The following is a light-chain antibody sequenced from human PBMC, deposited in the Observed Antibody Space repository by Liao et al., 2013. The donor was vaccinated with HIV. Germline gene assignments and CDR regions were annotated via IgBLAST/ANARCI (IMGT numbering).Light chain of an antibody. V-gene: IGLV3-1*01. Sequence: YVLTQPPSVSESPGQTAIITCSGEKLGDKYVRWYQQKPGQSPVLVIYEDSQRPSGIPERFSGSKSGNTATLTISGTQAMDEADYYCQAWDSSTAVFGGGTRLTVL. J-gene: IGLJ2*01. CDR3: QAWDSSTAV. CDR2: EDS. CDR1: KLGDKY.